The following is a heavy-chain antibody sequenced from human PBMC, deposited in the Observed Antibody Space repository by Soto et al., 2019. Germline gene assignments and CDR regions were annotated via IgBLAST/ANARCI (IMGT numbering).Heavy chain of an antibody. CDR3: ATGRATVIRTDTWYFDL. CDR1: GGSISSGGFY. Sequence: QVQLLESGPGLVKPAQTLSLTCNVSGGSISSGGFYWSWIRQHPGKGLEWIGYIYYSGSTSYNPSLKSRITISVDTSKKQFSLNLSSVTAADTAVYYCATGRATVIRTDTWYFDLWGRGTLVTVSS. CDR2: IYYSGST. V-gene: IGHV4-31*03. D-gene: IGHD4-17*01. J-gene: IGHJ2*01.